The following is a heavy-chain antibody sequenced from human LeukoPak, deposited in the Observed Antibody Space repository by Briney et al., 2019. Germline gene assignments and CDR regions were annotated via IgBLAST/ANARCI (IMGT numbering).Heavy chain of an antibody. CDR2: ISWNSGSI. CDR1: GFTFDDYA. J-gene: IGHJ4*02. CDR3: AKDKGFVGDWYYFDY. Sequence: GGSLRLSCAASGFTFDDYAMHWVRQAPGKGLEWVSGISWNSGSIGYADSVKGRFTISRDNAKNSLYLQMNSLRAEDTALYYCAKDKGFVGDWYYFDYWGQGTLVTVSS. V-gene: IGHV3-9*01. D-gene: IGHD2-21*01.